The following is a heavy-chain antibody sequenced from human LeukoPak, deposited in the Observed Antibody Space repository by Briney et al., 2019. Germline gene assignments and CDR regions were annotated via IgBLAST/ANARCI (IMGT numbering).Heavy chain of an antibody. CDR1: GYTLTELS. D-gene: IGHD2-2*01. CDR3: ATTSLGYCSSTSCPRGMDV. CDR2: FDPEDGET. V-gene: IGHV1-24*01. Sequence: ASVKVSCKVSGYTLTELSMRWVRQAPGKGLEWMGGFDPEDGETIYAQKFQGRVTMTEDTSTDTAYMELSSLRSEDTAVYYCATTSLGYCSSTSCPRGMDVWGQGTTVTVSS. J-gene: IGHJ6*02.